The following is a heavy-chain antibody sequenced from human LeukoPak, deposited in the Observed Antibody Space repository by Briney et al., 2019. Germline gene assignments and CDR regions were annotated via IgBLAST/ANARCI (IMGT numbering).Heavy chain of an antibody. CDR2: IYYSGST. CDR3: ARDRAAAGHWFDP. CDR1: GGSISSYY. Sequence: SETLSLTCTVSGGSISSYYWSWIQQPPGKGLEWIGYIYYSGSTNYNPSLKSRVTISVDTSKNQFSLKLSSVTAADTAVYYCARDRAAAGHWFDPWGQGTLVTVSS. J-gene: IGHJ5*02. D-gene: IGHD6-13*01. V-gene: IGHV4-59*01.